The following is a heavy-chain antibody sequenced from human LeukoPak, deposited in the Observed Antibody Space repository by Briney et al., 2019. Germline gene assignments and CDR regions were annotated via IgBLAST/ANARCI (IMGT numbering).Heavy chain of an antibody. CDR2: ISSSSSTI. Sequence: GESLRLSCAASGFTFSSYSMNWVRQAPGKGLEGVSYISSSSSTIYYADSVKGRFTISRDNAKNSLYLQMNSLRAEDTAVYYCARDAEYYYDSSGYYYFDYWGQGTLVTVSS. V-gene: IGHV3-48*01. CDR3: ARDAEYYYDSSGYYYFDY. CDR1: GFTFSSYS. D-gene: IGHD3-22*01. J-gene: IGHJ4*02.